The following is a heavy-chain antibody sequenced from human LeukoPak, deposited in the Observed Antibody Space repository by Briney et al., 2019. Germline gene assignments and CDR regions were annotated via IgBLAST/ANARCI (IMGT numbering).Heavy chain of an antibody. CDR2: FSSMRGTI. J-gene: IGHJ4*02. CDR1: GFCISSYY. CDR3: VRDKDYAFDY. V-gene: IGHV3-48*01. Sequence: GGSLTLSCTASGFCISSYYMNWVRQAPGKGLEWISYFSSMRGTITYADSVKGRFTISGDNAKNSLYLQMSSLGAEDTAVYYCVRDKDYAFDYWGQGTLVTVS. D-gene: IGHD3-16*01.